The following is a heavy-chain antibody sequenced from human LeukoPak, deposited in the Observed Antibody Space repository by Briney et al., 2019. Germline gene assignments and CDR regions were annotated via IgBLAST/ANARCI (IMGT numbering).Heavy chain of an antibody. J-gene: IGHJ5*02. CDR2: ISYDGSNK. CDR1: GFTFSSYA. Sequence: PGGSLRLSCAASGFTFSSYAMHWVRQAPGKGLEWVAVISYDGSNKYYADSVKGRFTISRDNSKNTLYLQMNSLRAEDTAVYYCARRSVPAAIGSWFDPRGQGTLVTVSS. D-gene: IGHD2-2*02. CDR3: ARRSVPAAIGSWFDP. V-gene: IGHV3-30*04.